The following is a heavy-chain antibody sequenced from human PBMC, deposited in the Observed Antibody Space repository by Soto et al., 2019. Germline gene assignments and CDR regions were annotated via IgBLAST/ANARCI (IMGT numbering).Heavy chain of an antibody. J-gene: IGHJ6*03. Sequence: QVQLQESGPGLVKPSETLSLTCTVSGGSISSYYWSWIRQPPGKGLEWIGYIYYSGSTNYNPSLKSRVTISVDTSKNQFSLKLSSVTAADTAVYYCARAWHGSGSYYNGVISLRKNYYYYYYMDVWGKGTTVTVSS. CDR2: IYYSGST. CDR3: ARAWHGSGSYYNGVISLRKNYYYYYYMDV. D-gene: IGHD3-10*01. CDR1: GGSISSYY. V-gene: IGHV4-59*01.